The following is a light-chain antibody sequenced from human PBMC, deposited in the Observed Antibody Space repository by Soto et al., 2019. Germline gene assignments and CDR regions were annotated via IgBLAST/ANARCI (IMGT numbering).Light chain of an antibody. J-gene: IGKJ4*01. Sequence: DIPMTQSPSTLSASVGDRVTITCRASQSISSWLAWYQQKPGKAPKLLIYKASSLESGVPSRFSGSVSGTEFTLTISSLQPDDFATYYCQQYNSYSLTFGGGTKVEIK. CDR2: KAS. V-gene: IGKV1-5*03. CDR1: QSISSW. CDR3: QQYNSYSLT.